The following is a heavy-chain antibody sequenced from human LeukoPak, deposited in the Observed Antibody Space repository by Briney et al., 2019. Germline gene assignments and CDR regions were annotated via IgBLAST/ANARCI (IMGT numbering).Heavy chain of an antibody. D-gene: IGHD6-19*01. V-gene: IGHV3-33*01. CDR1: GFTFRSYA. J-gene: IGHJ4*02. CDR2: IWFDGSNN. Sequence: GGSLRLSCTASGFTFRSYAMHWVRQAPGKGLEWVAVIWFDGSNNYYADSVKGRFTISRDNSKNTLYLQMSSLRAEDTALYYCARGEQWLLNNFDYWGQGTLVTVSS. CDR3: ARGEQWLLNNFDY.